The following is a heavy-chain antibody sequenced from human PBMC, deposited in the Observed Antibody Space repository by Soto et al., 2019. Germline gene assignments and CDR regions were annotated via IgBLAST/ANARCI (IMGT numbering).Heavy chain of an antibody. D-gene: IGHD3-10*01. CDR1: GFTFSSYA. CDR2: ISGSGGST. V-gene: IGHV3-23*01. CDR3: AKDSDPILGVRGARLFDP. J-gene: IGHJ5*02. Sequence: EVQLLESGGGLVQPGGSLRLSCAASGFTFSSYAMSWVRQAPGKGLEWVSAISGSGGSTYYADSVKGRFTISRDNSKNTLYLQMNSLRAEDTAVYYCAKDSDPILGVRGARLFDPWGQGTLVTVSS.